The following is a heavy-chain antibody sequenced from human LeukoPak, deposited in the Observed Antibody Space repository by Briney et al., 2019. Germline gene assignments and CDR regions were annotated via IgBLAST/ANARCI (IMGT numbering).Heavy chain of an antibody. V-gene: IGHV3-30*18. CDR2: ISYDGSNK. D-gene: IGHD3-10*01. J-gene: IGHJ3*02. CDR3: AKPATMVRGVADAFDI. CDR1: GFTFSSYG. Sequence: GGSLRLSCAASGFTFSSYGMHWVRQAPGKGLEWVAVISYDGSNKYYADSVKGRFTISRDNSKNTLYLQMNSLRAEDTAVYYCAKPATMVRGVADAFDIWGQGTMVTVSS.